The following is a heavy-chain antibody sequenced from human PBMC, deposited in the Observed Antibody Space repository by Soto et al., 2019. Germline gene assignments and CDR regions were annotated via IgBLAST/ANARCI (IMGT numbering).Heavy chain of an antibody. Sequence: KSSETLSLTCAVYGGSFSGYYWSWIRQPPGKGLEWIGEINHSGSTNYNPSLKSRVTISVDTSKNQFSLKLSSVTAADTAVYYCASKRRIAAAGLDYWGQGTLVTVSS. V-gene: IGHV4-34*01. CDR2: INHSGST. J-gene: IGHJ4*02. CDR3: ASKRRIAAAGLDY. D-gene: IGHD6-13*01. CDR1: GGSFSGYY.